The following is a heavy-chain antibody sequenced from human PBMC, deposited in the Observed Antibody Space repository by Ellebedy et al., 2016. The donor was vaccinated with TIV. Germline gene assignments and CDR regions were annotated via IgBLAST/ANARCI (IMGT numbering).Heavy chain of an antibody. D-gene: IGHD6-19*01. CDR1: GFTFSSYA. V-gene: IGHV3-64D*06. CDR3: AKSPGIAVAGTNY. J-gene: IGHJ4*02. CDR2: ISSNGGST. Sequence: GESLKISXSASGFTFSSYAMHWVRQAPGKGLEYVSAISSNGGSTYYADSVKGRFTISRDNSKNTLYLQMSSLRAEDTAVYYCAKSPGIAVAGTNYWGQGTLVTVSS.